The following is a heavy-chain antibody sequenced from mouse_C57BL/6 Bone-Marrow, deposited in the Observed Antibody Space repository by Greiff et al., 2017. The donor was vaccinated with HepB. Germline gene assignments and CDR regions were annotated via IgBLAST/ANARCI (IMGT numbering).Heavy chain of an antibody. V-gene: IGHV5-12*01. J-gene: IGHJ3*01. CDR3: ARPRDYDGDWVAY. Sequence: EVQVVESGGGLVQPGGSLKLSCAASGFTFSDYYMYWVRQTPEKRLEWVAYISNGGGSTYYPDTVKGRFTISRDNAKNTLYLQMSRLKSEDTAMYYCARPRDYDGDWVAYWGQGTLVTVSA. CDR2: ISNGGGST. CDR1: GFTFSDYY. D-gene: IGHD2-4*01.